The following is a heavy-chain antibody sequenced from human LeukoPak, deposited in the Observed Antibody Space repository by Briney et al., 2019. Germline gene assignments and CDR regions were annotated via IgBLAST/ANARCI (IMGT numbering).Heavy chain of an antibody. Sequence: ASVKVSCKASGYTFTGYYMHWVRQAPGQGPEWMGWINPNSGGTNYAQKFQGWVTMTRDTSISTAYMELSRLRSDDTAVYYCARGGGGYDSKLRYWGQGTLVTVSS. CDR1: GYTFTGYY. J-gene: IGHJ4*02. D-gene: IGHD5-12*01. CDR2: INPNSGGT. V-gene: IGHV1-2*04. CDR3: ARGGGGYDSKLRY.